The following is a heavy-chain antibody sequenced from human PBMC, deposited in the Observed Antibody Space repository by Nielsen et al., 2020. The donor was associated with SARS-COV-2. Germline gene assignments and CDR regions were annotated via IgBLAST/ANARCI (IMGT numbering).Heavy chain of an antibody. CDR1: GFTFGDYA. J-gene: IGHJ4*02. V-gene: IGHV3-15*01. D-gene: IGHD4-11*01. Sequence: GGSLRLSCTPSGFTFGDYAITWVRQAPGKGLEWLGVIKSKTDGGTTDYAAPVKGRFTISRDDSKNTLYLQMNSLKTEDTAVYYCTTDGPFYRGPPHFDYWGQGTLVTVSS. CDR3: TTDGPFYRGPPHFDY. CDR2: IKSKTDGGTT.